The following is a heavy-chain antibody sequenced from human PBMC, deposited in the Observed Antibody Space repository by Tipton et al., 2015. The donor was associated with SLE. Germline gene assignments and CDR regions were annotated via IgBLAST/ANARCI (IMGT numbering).Heavy chain of an antibody. D-gene: IGHD2-21*02. V-gene: IGHV4-34*01. CDR3: ARGGLTYGYYYYMDV. Sequence: LRLSCTVSGGSINNYYWSWIRQPPGKGLEWIGEINHSGSTNYNPSLKSRVTISVDTSKNQFSLKLSSVTAADTAVYYCARGGLTYGYYYYMDVWGKGTTVTVSS. CDR1: GGSINNYY. CDR2: INHSGST. J-gene: IGHJ6*03.